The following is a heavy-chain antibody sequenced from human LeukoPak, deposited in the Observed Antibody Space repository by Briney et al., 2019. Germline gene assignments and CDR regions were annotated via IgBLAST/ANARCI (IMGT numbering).Heavy chain of an antibody. CDR2: INPNSGGT. V-gene: IGHV1-2*02. CDR3: ARVGARYFDWLLGPFDY. CDR1: GYTFTGYY. J-gene: IGHJ4*02. D-gene: IGHD3-9*01. Sequence: ASVKVSCKASGYTFTGYYMHWVRQAPGQGLEWMGWINPNSGGTNYAQKFQGRVTMTRDTSISTAYMELSRLRSDDTAVYYCARVGARYFDWLLGPFDYWGQGTLVTVSS.